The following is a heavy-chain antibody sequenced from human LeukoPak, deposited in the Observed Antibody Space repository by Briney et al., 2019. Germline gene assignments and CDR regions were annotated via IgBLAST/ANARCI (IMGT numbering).Heavy chain of an antibody. Sequence: GGSLRLSCAASGFTFSNYWMSWVRQASGKGLEWVADIKQDGTQKYYVDSVEGRFTISRDNAKNSLYLQMNSLRVEDTAVYYCARDCGSDCSQAFDIWGQGTMVTVSS. J-gene: IGHJ3*02. D-gene: IGHD2-21*02. CDR3: ARDCGSDCSQAFDI. CDR2: IKQDGTQK. CDR1: GFTFSNYW. V-gene: IGHV3-7*05.